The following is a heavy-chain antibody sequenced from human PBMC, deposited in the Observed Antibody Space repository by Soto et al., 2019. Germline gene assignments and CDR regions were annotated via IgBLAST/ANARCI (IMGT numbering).Heavy chain of an antibody. V-gene: IGHV4-59*01. CDR2: IYYSGST. D-gene: IGHD3-9*01. J-gene: IGHJ4*02. CDR3: ARESYYDILTGTNYFDY. Sequence: ASETLSLTCTVSGGSISSYYWSWIRQPPGKGLEWIGYIYYSGSTNYNPSLKSRVTISVDTSKNQFSLKLSSVTAADTAVYYCARESYYDILTGTNYFDYWGQGTLVTVSS. CDR1: GGSISSYY.